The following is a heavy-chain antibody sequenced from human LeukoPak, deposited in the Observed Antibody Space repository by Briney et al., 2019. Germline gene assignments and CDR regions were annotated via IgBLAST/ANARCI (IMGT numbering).Heavy chain of an antibody. Sequence: GGSLRLSCAASGFTFSSYAMHWVRQAPGKGLEWVAVISYDGRNKYYADSVKGRFTISRDNSKNTLYLQMNRLRAEDTAVYYCARPGAKYWGAFDIWGQGTMVTVSS. D-gene: IGHD2/OR15-2a*01. CDR3: ARPGAKYWGAFDI. J-gene: IGHJ3*02. V-gene: IGHV3-30*04. CDR1: GFTFSSYA. CDR2: ISYDGRNK.